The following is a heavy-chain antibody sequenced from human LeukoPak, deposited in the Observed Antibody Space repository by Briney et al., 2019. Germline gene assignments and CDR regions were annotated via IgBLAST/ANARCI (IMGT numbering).Heavy chain of an antibody. V-gene: IGHV1-46*01. D-gene: IGHD6-19*01. J-gene: IGHJ4*02. CDR2: IDPSGGST. Sequence: ASVKVSCKASGYTFTSYYMHWVRQAPGQGLELMGIIDPSGGSTIYAQKFQGRVTMTRDMSTSTVYMQLSSLRSEDTAVYYCARGGHGTSVAVAGTGDYWGQGTLVTVSS. CDR1: GYTFTSYY. CDR3: ARGGHGTSVAVAGTGDY.